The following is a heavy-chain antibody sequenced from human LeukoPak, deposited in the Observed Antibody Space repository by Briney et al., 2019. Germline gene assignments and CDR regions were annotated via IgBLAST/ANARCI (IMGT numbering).Heavy chain of an antibody. Sequence: SETLSLTCTVSSGSISSYYWSWIRQPPRKGLEWIGYIYYSGSTNYNPSLKSRVTISVDTSKNQFSLKLSSVTAADTAVYYCTRDSRDAFDIWGQGTMVTVSS. J-gene: IGHJ3*02. V-gene: IGHV4-59*01. CDR1: SGSISSYY. CDR3: TRDSRDAFDI. CDR2: IYYSGST.